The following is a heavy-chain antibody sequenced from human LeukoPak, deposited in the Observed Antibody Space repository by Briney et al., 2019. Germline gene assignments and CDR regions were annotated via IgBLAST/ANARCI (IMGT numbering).Heavy chain of an antibody. CDR3: ARWQHLLAFDI. CDR1: GYSISSGYY. V-gene: IGHV4-38-2*01. Sequence: SETLSLTXAVSGYSISSGYYWGWIRQPPGKRLEWIGSIYHSGSTYYNPSLKSRVTISVDTSKNQFSLKLSSVTAADTAVYYCARWQHLLAFDIWGQGTMVTVSS. CDR2: IYHSGST. J-gene: IGHJ3*02.